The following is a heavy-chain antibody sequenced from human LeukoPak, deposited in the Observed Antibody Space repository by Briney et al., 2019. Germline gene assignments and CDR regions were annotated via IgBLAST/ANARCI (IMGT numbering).Heavy chain of an antibody. CDR2: ISTGGGTI. D-gene: IGHD3-10*01. V-gene: IGHV3-11*01. CDR1: GFTFSDYY. Sequence: GGSLRLSCAASGFTFSDYYMSWIRQVPGKGLEWISYISTGGGTILYADSVRGRFTISRDNSKNTLYLQMNSLRAEDTAVYYCAKDQGANYYGSGSYYNAAYYFDYWGQGTLVTVSS. CDR3: AKDQGANYYGSGSYYNAAYYFDY. J-gene: IGHJ4*02.